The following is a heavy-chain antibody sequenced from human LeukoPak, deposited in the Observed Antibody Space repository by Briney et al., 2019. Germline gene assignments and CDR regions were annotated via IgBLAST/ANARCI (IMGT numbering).Heavy chain of an antibody. D-gene: IGHD1-26*01. V-gene: IGHV3-30*04. CDR1: GFTFSSYA. CDR3: ARDPTRGSYVRGPYYFDY. Sequence: GGSLRLSCAASGFTFSSYAMHWVRQAPGKGLEWAAVISYDGSNKYYADSVKGRFTISRDNSKNTLYLQMNSLRAEDTAVYYCARDPTRGSYVRGPYYFDYWGQGTLVTVSS. CDR2: ISYDGSNK. J-gene: IGHJ4*02.